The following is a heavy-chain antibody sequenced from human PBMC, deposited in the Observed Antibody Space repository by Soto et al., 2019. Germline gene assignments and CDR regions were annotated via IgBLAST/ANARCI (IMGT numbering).Heavy chain of an antibody. J-gene: IGHJ3*02. D-gene: IGHD3-22*01. Sequence: SETLSLTCTVSGGSISSGGYYWSWIRQHPGKGLEWIGYIYYSGSTYYNPSLKSRVTISVDTSKNQFSLKLSSVTAADTAVYYCARVRTIDYYDSSGYYRPDAFDIWGQGTMVTVS. CDR3: ARVRTIDYYDSSGYYRPDAFDI. CDR2: IYYSGST. V-gene: IGHV4-31*03. CDR1: GGSISSGGYY.